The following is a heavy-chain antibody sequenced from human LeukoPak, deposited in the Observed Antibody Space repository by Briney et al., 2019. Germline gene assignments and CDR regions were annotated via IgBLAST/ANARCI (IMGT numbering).Heavy chain of an antibody. Sequence: PGRSLRLSCAASGFTFSSYAMHWVRQAPGKGLEWVAVISYDGSNKYYADSVKGRFTISRDNSKNTLYLQMNSLRAEDTAVYYCARGVMGYCSSTSCYTENWFDPWGQGTLVTVSS. J-gene: IGHJ5*02. V-gene: IGHV3-30-3*01. D-gene: IGHD2-2*02. CDR1: GFTFSSYA. CDR3: ARGVMGYCSSTSCYTENWFDP. CDR2: ISYDGSNK.